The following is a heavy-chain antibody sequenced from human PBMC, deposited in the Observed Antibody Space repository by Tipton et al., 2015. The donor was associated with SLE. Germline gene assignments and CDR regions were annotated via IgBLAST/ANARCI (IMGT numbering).Heavy chain of an antibody. Sequence: PSLTCTVSGGSISSYYWSWIRQPAGKGLEWIGYIYYSGSTNYNPSLKSRVTISVDTSKNQFSLKLSSVTAADTAVYYCARDGSTTSYYYNGLDVWGQGTTVTVSS. D-gene: IGHD2-15*01. V-gene: IGHV4-59*01. CDR2: IYYSGST. CDR3: ARDGSTTSYYYNGLDV. CDR1: GGSISSYY. J-gene: IGHJ6*02.